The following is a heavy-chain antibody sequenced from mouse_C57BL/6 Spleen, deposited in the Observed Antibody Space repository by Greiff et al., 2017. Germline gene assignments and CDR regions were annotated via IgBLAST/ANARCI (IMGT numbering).Heavy chain of an antibody. D-gene: IGHD3-1*01. V-gene: IGHV1-64*01. CDR1: GYTFTSYW. CDR2: IHPNSGST. Sequence: VQLQPGAALVTPGASVKLSCKASGYTFTSYWMHWVKQRPGQGLEWIGMIHPNSGSTNYNEKFKSKATLPVDKSSSTAYMQLSSLTSEDSAVYYCARKGALGAMDYWGQGTSVTVSS. J-gene: IGHJ4*01. CDR3: ARKGALGAMDY.